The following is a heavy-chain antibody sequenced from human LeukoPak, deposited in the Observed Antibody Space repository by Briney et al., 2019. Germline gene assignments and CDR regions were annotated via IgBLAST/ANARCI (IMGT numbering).Heavy chain of an antibody. Sequence: SSETLSLTCTVSGGSISSYYWSWIRQPPGKGLEWIGYIYYSGSTNYNPSLKSRVTISVDTSKNQFSLKLSSVTAADTAVYYCARGPLNWFDLWGQGTLVTVSS. CDR1: GGSISSYY. CDR3: ARGPLNWFDL. CDR2: IYYSGST. J-gene: IGHJ5*02. V-gene: IGHV4-59*01.